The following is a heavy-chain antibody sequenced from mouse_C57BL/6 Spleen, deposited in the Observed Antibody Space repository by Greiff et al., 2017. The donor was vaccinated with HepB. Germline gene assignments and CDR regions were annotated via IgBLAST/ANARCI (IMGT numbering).Heavy chain of an antibody. CDR1: GFTFSDYG. CDR2: ISSGSSTI. D-gene: IGHD2-10*01. Sequence: EVQLQESGGGLVKPGGSLKLSCAASGFTFSDYGMHWVRQAPEKGLEWVAYISSGSSTIYYADTVKGRFTISRDNAKNTLFLQMTSLRSEDTAMYYCARSYYGNYLYAMVYWGQGTSVTVSS. CDR3: ARSYYGNYLYAMVY. J-gene: IGHJ4*01. V-gene: IGHV5-17*01.